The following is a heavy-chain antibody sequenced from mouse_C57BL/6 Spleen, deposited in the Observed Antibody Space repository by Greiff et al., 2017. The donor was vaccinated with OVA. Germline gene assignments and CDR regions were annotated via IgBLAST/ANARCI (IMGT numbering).Heavy chain of an antibody. Sequence: EVQLQQSGPGLVKPSQSLSLTCSVTGYSITSGYYWNWIRQFPGNKLEWMGYISYDGSNNYNPSPKNRISITRDTSKNQFFLKLNSVTTEDTATYYCARDGGSSYFAMDYWGQGTSVTVSS. J-gene: IGHJ4*01. V-gene: IGHV3-6*01. CDR3: ARDGGSSYFAMDY. D-gene: IGHD1-1*01. CDR2: ISYDGSN. CDR1: GYSITSGYY.